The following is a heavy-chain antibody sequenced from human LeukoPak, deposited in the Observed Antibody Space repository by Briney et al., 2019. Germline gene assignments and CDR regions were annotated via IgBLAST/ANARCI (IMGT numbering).Heavy chain of an antibody. J-gene: IGHJ6*03. V-gene: IGHV4-4*07. CDR2: IYDNGRG. D-gene: IGHD2/OR15-2a*01. Sequence: LETLSLTCTVSGDSIGRYFWTWIRQTPGKRLEWIGRIYDNGRGKYNPSLKSRVSISLDKTSNKFSLNLTSVTAADTAVYLCARGSLSSTIYYYMDVWGKGTTVSVS. CDR3: ARGSLSSTIYYYMDV. CDR1: GDSIGRYF.